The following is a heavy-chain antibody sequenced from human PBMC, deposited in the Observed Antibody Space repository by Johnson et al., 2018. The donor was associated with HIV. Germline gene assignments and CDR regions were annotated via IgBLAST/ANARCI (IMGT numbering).Heavy chain of an antibody. Sequence: VQLLESGGGLVQPGGSLRLSCVASGFTFSNYAMHWVRQAPGKGLEYVSAISVDGGTTYYANSVKGRFTISRDNSKNTLYLQMNSLRAEDTAVYYCAKLAGSAWDNAFDIWGQGTMVTVSS. J-gene: IGHJ3*02. V-gene: IGHV3-64*01. D-gene: IGHD1-26*01. CDR2: ISVDGGTT. CDR1: GFTFSNYA. CDR3: AKLAGSAWDNAFDI.